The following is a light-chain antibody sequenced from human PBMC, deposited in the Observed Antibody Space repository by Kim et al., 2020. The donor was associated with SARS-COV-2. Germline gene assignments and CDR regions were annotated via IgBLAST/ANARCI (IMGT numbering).Light chain of an antibody. Sequence: QSVLTQPPSASGTPGQRVTISCSGRSSNIGSNTVNWSQQLPGTAPKLLIYSNNQRPSGVPDRFSGSKSGPSASLAISGLQSEDEADYYCAAWDDSLNGWVFGGGTQLTVL. CDR3: AAWDDSLNGWV. CDR2: SNN. V-gene: IGLV1-44*01. CDR1: SSNIGSNT. J-gene: IGLJ3*02.